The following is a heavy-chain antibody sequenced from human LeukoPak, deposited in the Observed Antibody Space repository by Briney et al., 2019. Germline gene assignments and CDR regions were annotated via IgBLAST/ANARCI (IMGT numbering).Heavy chain of an antibody. J-gene: IGHJ3*02. CDR1: GGTFSSYA. CDR2: IIPIFGTA. Sequence: GASVKVSFKASGGTFSSYAISWVRQAPGQGLEWMGGIIPIFGTANYAQKFQGRVTITADESTSTAYMELSSLRSEDTAVYYCARDYDILTGYNYDAFDIWGQGTMVTVSS. D-gene: IGHD3-9*01. CDR3: ARDYDILTGYNYDAFDI. V-gene: IGHV1-69*13.